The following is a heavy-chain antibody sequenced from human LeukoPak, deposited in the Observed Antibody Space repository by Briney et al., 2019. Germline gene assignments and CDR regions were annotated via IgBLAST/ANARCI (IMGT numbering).Heavy chain of an antibody. CDR3: ARFPYLYSYGMDV. Sequence: SETLSLTCAVYGGSFSGYYWSWIRQPPGKGLEWIGEINHSGSTNYNPSLKSRVTISVDPSKHQFSLKLSSVTAADTAVYYCARFPYLYSYGMDVWGQGPTVTVSS. CDR2: INHSGST. CDR1: GGSFSGYY. J-gene: IGHJ6*02. V-gene: IGHV4-34*01.